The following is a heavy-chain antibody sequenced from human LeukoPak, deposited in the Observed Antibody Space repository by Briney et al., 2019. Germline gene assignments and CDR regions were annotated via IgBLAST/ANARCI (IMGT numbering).Heavy chain of an antibody. CDR3: AKRAWTEPYFDY. CDR2: INEDGSIT. D-gene: IGHD1-26*01. CDR1: GFTFRTYW. Sequence: PGGSLRLSCAVSGFTFRTYWMHWVRQVPGEGLVWVSRINEDGSITNYADSVKGRFSISRDNAKNTLYLQMNSLRAEDTAVYYCAKRAWTEPYFDYWGQGTLVTVSS. J-gene: IGHJ4*02. V-gene: IGHV3-74*01.